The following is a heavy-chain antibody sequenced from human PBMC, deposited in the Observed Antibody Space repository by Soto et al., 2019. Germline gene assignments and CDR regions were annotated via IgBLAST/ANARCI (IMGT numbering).Heavy chain of an antibody. V-gene: IGHV3-21*01. CDR3: TLYDALFFDF. Sequence: GGSLRLSCAASGFTFNTFNMNWVRQAPGKGLEWVSSITNNDYTSYADSVKGRFTISRDNAKKSLYLQMNSLRAEDTAVYYWTLYDALFFDFRSQGALVTVSS. D-gene: IGHD2-8*01. CDR2: ITNNDYT. J-gene: IGHJ4*02. CDR1: GFTFNTFN.